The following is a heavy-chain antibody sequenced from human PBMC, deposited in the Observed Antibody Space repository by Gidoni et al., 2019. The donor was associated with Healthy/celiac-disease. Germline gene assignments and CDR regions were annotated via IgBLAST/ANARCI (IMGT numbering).Heavy chain of an antibody. CDR1: GGTFSSYA. CDR2: IIPIFGTA. J-gene: IGHJ4*02. V-gene: IGHV1-69*06. Sequence: QVQLVQSGAEVKKPGSSVKVSCKASGGTFSSYAISWVRHAPGQGLEWMGGIIPIFGTANYAQKCQGRVTITADKSTSTAYMELSSLRSEDTAVYYYARETGTLGYFDYWGQGTPGHRLL. CDR3: ARETGTLGYFDY. D-gene: IGHD7-27*01.